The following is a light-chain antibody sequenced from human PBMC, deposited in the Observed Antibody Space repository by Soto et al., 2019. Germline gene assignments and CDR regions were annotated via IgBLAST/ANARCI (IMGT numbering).Light chain of an antibody. J-gene: IGLJ2*01. CDR1: SSNIGAGYD. CDR2: GNT. CDR3: QTYDISLSVSVV. V-gene: IGLV1-40*01. Sequence: QSVLTQPPSVSGAPGQRVTISCTGSSSNIGAGYDVQWYQQLPGAAPRLLIFGNTNRPSGVPDRFSVSRSGASASLAISGLQAEDAADYFCQTYDISLSVSVVFGGGTKLTVL.